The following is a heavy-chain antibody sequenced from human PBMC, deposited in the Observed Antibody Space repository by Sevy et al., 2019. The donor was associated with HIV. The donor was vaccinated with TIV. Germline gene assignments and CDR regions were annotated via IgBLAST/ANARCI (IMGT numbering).Heavy chain of an antibody. V-gene: IGHV3-49*03. Sequence: GGSLRLSCTASGFTFGDYAMSWFRQAPGKGLEWVGFIRSKAYGGTTEYAASVKGRFTISRDDSKSIAYLQMNSLKTEDTAVYYCAITTSYYYDSTIGAFDFWGQGTMVTVSS. CDR2: IRSKAYGGTT. D-gene: IGHD3-22*01. J-gene: IGHJ3*01. CDR3: AITTSYYYDSTIGAFDF. CDR1: GFTFGDYA.